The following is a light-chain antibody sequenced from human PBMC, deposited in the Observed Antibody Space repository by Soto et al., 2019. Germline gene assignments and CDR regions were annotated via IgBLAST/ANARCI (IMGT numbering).Light chain of an antibody. CDR3: QQVNSFPST. V-gene: IGKV1-12*01. Sequence: DIQVTQSPSSLSASVGDRVTITFLASQDIRTYLAWYQQKPGKAPKLLIYAASTLQTGVPSRFSGGGSGTDFTLTLSSLQPEDFATYYCQQVNSFPSTFGQGTRLEIK. J-gene: IGKJ5*01. CDR2: AAS. CDR1: QDIRTY.